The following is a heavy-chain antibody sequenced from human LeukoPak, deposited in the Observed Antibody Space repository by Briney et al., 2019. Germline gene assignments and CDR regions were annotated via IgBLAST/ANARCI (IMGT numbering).Heavy chain of an antibody. Sequence: PSQTLSLTCTVSGGSISSGDYYWSWIRQPPGKGLECIGYIYYSGSTFYNPSLKSRVTISVDTSKNQFSLKLSSVAAADTAVYYCASYCSDGGCYPNAFDIWGQGTMVTVSS. CDR1: GGSISSGDYY. V-gene: IGHV4-30-4*01. J-gene: IGHJ3*02. D-gene: IGHD2-15*01. CDR3: ASYCSDGGCYPNAFDI. CDR2: IYYSGST.